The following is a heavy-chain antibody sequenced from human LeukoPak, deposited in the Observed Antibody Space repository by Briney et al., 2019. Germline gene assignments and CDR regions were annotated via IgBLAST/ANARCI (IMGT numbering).Heavy chain of an antibody. CDR2: INHSGST. CDR3: ARGGWAARYCSSTSGRTPPNKKTFMDV. V-gene: IGHV4-34*01. CDR1: GGSFSGYY. D-gene: IGHD2-2*01. J-gene: IGHJ6*03. Sequence: SETLSLTCAVYGGSFSGYYWSWIRRPPGKGLEWIGEINHSGSTNYNPSLKSRVNISVDTSKNQFSLKLSSVTAADTAVYYCARGGWAARYCSSTSGRTPPNKKTFMDVWGKGTTVTVSS.